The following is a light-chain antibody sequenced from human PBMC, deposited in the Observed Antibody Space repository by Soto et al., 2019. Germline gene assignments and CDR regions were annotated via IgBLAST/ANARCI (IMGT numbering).Light chain of an antibody. CDR1: TSNIGSNT. CDR3: ATWDDSLNGWV. CDR2: NND. Sequence: QSVLTQPPSASGTPGPRVTISCSGSTSNIGSNTVSWYQLLPGTAPNLLIYNNDQRPSGVPDRFSGSKFGTSASLAISGLQSDDETDYYCATWDDSLNGWVFGGGTKLTVL. V-gene: IGLV1-44*01. J-gene: IGLJ3*02.